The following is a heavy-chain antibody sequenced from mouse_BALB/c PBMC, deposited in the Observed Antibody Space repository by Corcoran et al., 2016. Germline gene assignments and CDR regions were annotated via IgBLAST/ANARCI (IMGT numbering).Heavy chain of an antibody. CDR2: IWWNDDK. CDR1: GFSLSTSGMS. D-gene: IGHD2-4*01. CDR3: ARIYYDYDLFAY. J-gene: IGHJ3*01. V-gene: IGHV8-8*01. Sequence: VTLKESGPGILQPSQTLSLTCSFSGFSLSTSGMSVGWIRQPSGKGLEWLAHIWWNDDKYYNPALKSRLTISKDTSNNQVFLKIASVVTADTATYYCARIYYDYDLFAYWGQGTLVTVSA.